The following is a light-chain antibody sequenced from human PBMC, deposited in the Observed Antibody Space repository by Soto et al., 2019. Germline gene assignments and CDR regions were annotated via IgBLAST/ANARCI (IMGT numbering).Light chain of an antibody. J-gene: IGLJ1*01. CDR3: SSSTTSSTYV. V-gene: IGLV2-14*01. CDR2: DVN. Sequence: QSALTQPASVSGSPGQSITISCTGTSSDVGGYNYVSWYQQHPGKAPKLMIYDVNNRPSGVSNRFSGSKSGNTASLTISGLQHEDEAAYYCSSSTTSSTYVFGTGTKLTVL. CDR1: SSDVGGYNY.